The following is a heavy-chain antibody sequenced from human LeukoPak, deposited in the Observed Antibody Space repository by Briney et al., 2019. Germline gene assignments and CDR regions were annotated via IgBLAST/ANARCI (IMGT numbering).Heavy chain of an antibody. CDR3: ARRSRQPRHAYFDY. CDR2: IIPKFGAT. Sequence: VASVKVSCKTSGDTFSNDAISWVRQAPGQGPEWMGDIIPKFGATNYAQKFRGRVSITTDDSTTTAYTELSRLKSDDTAVYYCARRSRQPRHAYFDYWGLGTLVTVSS. J-gene: IGHJ4*02. D-gene: IGHD1-1*01. V-gene: IGHV1-69*05. CDR1: GDTFSNDA.